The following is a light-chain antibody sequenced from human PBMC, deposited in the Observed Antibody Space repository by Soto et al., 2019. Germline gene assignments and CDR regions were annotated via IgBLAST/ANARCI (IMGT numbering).Light chain of an antibody. CDR1: SSDVGCYNY. CDR2: DVS. V-gene: IGLV2-11*01. J-gene: IGLJ3*02. Sequence: QSALTQPRSVSGSPGQSVTISCTGTSSDVGCYNYVSWYQQHPGKAPKLMIYDVSKWPSGVPDRFSGSKSGNTASLTISGLQAEDEADYYCCSYAGNWHWVFGGGHKLTVL. CDR3: CSYAGNWHWV.